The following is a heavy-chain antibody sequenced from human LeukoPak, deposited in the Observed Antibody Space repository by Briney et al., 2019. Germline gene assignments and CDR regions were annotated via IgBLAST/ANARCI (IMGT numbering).Heavy chain of an antibody. J-gene: IGHJ6*02. V-gene: IGHV4-34*01. CDR3: AGRLPAAMVHYYYYGMDV. CDR2: INHSGST. CDR1: GGSFSGYY. Sequence: SETLSLTCAVYGGSFSGYYWSWIRQPPGKGLEWIREINHSGSTNYNPSLKSRVTISVDTSKNQFSLKLSSVTAADTAVYYCAGRLPAAMVHYYYYGMDVWGQGTTVTVSS. D-gene: IGHD2-2*01.